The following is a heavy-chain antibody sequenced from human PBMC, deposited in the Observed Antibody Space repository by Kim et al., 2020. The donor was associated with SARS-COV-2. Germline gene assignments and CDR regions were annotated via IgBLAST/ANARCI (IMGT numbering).Heavy chain of an antibody. Sequence: SETLSLTCTVSGGSISSYYWSWIRQPPGKGLEWIGYIYYSGSTNYNPSLKSRVTISVDTSKNQFSLKLSSVTAADTAVYYCARDRGSSFDYWGQGTLVTV. CDR2: IYYSGST. CDR3: ARDRGSSFDY. D-gene: IGHD6-6*01. J-gene: IGHJ4*02. CDR1: GGSISSYY. V-gene: IGHV4-59*01.